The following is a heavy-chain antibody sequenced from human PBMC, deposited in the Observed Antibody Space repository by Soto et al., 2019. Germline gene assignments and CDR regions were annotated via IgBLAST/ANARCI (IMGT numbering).Heavy chain of an antibody. CDR1: GGSFSGYY. J-gene: IGHJ6*02. V-gene: IGHV4-34*01. Sequence: NPSETLSLTCAVYGGSFSGYYWSWIRQPPGKGLEWIGEINHSGSTNYNPSLKSRVTISVDTSKNQFSLKLSSVTAADTAVYYCARGEYDFWSGYQTYYYGMDVWGQGTTVTVSS. CDR3: ARGEYDFWSGYQTYYYGMDV. D-gene: IGHD3-3*01. CDR2: INHSGST.